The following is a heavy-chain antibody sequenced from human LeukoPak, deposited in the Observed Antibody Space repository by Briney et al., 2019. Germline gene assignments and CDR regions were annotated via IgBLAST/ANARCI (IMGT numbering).Heavy chain of an antibody. Sequence: ASVKVSCKASGYSFSIYGITWARQAPGQGLGYLGWISASDGTTNYAQKVQDRVTMTTDTSTSTAYLELRSPRSEDTAVYYCARCGAAVTTHFSHWGQGTLVTVSS. J-gene: IGHJ1*01. CDR2: ISASDGTT. CDR1: GYSFSIYG. CDR3: ARCGAAVTTHFSH. V-gene: IGHV1-18*01. D-gene: IGHD4-17*01.